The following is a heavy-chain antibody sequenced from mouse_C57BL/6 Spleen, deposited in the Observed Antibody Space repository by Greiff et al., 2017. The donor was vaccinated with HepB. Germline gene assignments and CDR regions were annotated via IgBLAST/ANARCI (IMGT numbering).Heavy chain of an antibody. V-gene: IGHV5-17*01. D-gene: IGHD1-1*01. J-gene: IGHJ2*01. CDR3: ARGVYYYGSSFDY. CDR2: ISSGSSTI. CDR1: GFTFSDYG. Sequence: EVKVEESGGGLVKPGGSLKLSCAASGFTFSDYGMHWVRQAPEKGLEWVAYISSGSSTIYYADTVKGRFTISRDNAKNTLFLQMTSLMSEDTAMYYCARGVYYYGSSFDYWGQGTTLTVSS.